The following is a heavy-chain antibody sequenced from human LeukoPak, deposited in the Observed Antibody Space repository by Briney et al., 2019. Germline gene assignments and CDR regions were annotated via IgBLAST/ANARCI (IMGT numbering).Heavy chain of an antibody. J-gene: IGHJ5*02. CDR3: ARVRTTVTRWFDP. CDR2: MNPNRGST. CDR1: GYTFTSYD. D-gene: IGHD4-11*01. V-gene: IGHV1-8*03. Sequence: ASVKVSCKASGYTFTSYDINWVRQATGQGLEWMGWMNPNRGSTGYAQKFQGRVTITRNTSISTAYMELSSLRSEDTAVYYCARVRTTVTRWFDPWGQGTLVTVSS.